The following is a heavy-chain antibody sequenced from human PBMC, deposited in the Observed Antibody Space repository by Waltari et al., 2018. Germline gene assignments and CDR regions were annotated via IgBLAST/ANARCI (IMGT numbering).Heavy chain of an antibody. D-gene: IGHD6-13*01. CDR1: GGSISSSSYY. J-gene: IGHJ4*02. V-gene: IGHV4-39*07. Sequence: QLQLQESGPGLVKPSETLSLTCTVSGGSISSSSYYWGWIRQPPGKGLEWIGSIYYSGSTYNNPSLKSRVTISVDTSKNQFSLKLSSVTAADTAVYYCARVPLPIAAGRDLDYWGQGTLVTVSS. CDR2: IYYSGST. CDR3: ARVPLPIAAGRDLDY.